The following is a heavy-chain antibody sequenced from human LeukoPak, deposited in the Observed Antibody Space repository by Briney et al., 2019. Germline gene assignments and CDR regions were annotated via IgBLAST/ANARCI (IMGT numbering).Heavy chain of an antibody. Sequence: GGSLRLSCAASGFTVNSYYMSWVRQAPGKGLEWVSVIYRGGNTYYADSVKGRFSISRDNSMKTLYLLMNSLSAEDTAVYYCAGEPNCSGGSCYRHFDYWGQGTLVTVSS. CDR1: GFTVNSYY. D-gene: IGHD2-15*01. CDR3: AGEPNCSGGSCYRHFDY. CDR2: IYRGGNT. V-gene: IGHV3-66*01. J-gene: IGHJ4*02.